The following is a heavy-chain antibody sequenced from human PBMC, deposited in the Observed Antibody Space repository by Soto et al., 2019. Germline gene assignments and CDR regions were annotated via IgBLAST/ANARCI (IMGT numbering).Heavy chain of an antibody. CDR1: GFTFSSYG. V-gene: IGHV3-30*18. J-gene: IGHJ4*02. D-gene: IGHD7-27*01. CDR3: AKGRNWASGSDY. Sequence: GGSLRLSCAASGFTFSSYGMHWVRQAPGKGLEWVAVISYDGSSSTNYADSVKGRFTISRDNAKNLLYLQMSSLTVEDTAVYYCAKGRNWASGSDYRGQGTLVTVSS. CDR2: ISYDGSSST.